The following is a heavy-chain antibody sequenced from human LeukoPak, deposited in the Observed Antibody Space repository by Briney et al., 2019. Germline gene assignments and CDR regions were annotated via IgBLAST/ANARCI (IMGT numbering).Heavy chain of an antibody. V-gene: IGHV4-39*07. D-gene: IGHD6-13*01. CDR2: IYYSGST. J-gene: IGHJ5*02. CDR1: GGSISSSSYY. Sequence: SETPSLTCTVSGGSISSSSYYWGWIRQPPGKGLEWIGSIYYSGSTYYNPSLKSRVTISVDTSKNQFSLKLSSVTAADTAVYYCASPSIGYSTRFDPRGQGTLVTVSS. CDR3: ASPSIGYSTRFDP.